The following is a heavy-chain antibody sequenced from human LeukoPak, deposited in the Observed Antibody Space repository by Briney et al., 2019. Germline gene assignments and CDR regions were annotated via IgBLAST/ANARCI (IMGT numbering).Heavy chain of an antibody. V-gene: IGHV3-30*01. CDR2: ISYDGSNK. CDR3: ARAPSWLVVVIIYYFDY. Sequence: HPGRSLRLSCAASRFTFSTYAMHWVRQAPGKGLEWVAVISYDGSNKYYADSVKGRFTISRDNSKNTLYLQMNSLRAEDTAVYYCARAPSWLVVVIIYYFDYWGQGTLVTVSS. CDR1: RFTFSTYA. J-gene: IGHJ4*02. D-gene: IGHD3-22*01.